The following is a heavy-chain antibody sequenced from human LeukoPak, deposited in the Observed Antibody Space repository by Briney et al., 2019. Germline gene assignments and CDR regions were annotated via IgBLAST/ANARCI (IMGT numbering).Heavy chain of an antibody. D-gene: IGHD2-15*01. Sequence: GGSLRLSCAASGFTFSIYWMSWVRQAPGKGLEWVAVISFDGSKKYYADSVEGRFTISRDTSRNTLYLQINSLRAEDTAVYYCARDRGYCSGITCSHIDVWGKGTTVTVSS. CDR1: GFTFSIYW. CDR2: ISFDGSKK. V-gene: IGHV3-30*03. J-gene: IGHJ6*03. CDR3: ARDRGYCSGITCSHIDV.